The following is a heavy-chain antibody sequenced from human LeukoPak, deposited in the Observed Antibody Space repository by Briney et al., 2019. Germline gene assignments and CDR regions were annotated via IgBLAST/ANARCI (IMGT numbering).Heavy chain of an antibody. J-gene: IGHJ6*02. Sequence: GGSLRLSCAASGFTFSSYGMHWVRQAPGKGLEWVAFIRYDGSNKYYADSVKGRFTISRDNSKNTLYLQMNSLRTEDTAVYYCARGLPNYYGMDVWGQGTTVTVSS. CDR2: IRYDGSNK. CDR3: ARGLPNYYGMDV. V-gene: IGHV3-30*02. CDR1: GFTFSSYG.